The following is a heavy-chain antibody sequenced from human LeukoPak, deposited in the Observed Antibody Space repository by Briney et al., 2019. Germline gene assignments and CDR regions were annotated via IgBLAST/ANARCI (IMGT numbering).Heavy chain of an antibody. V-gene: IGHV4-39*01. Sequence: SETLSLTCTVSGASISSTTSYWGWIRQPPGKGLEWIGRIYYSGSTFYNPSLKSRVTISVDTSKNQLSLRLSSVTAADTAVYYCARHGSTDYFDYWGQGTLVTVSS. CDR3: ARHGSTDYFDY. D-gene: IGHD2-2*03. CDR2: IYYSGST. CDR1: GASISSTTSY. J-gene: IGHJ4*02.